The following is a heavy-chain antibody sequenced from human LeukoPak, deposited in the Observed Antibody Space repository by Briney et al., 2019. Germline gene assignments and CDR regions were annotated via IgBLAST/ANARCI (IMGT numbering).Heavy chain of an antibody. V-gene: IGHV4-4*07. CDR1: GGSISSYY. J-gene: IGHJ4*02. CDR2: IYTSGST. CDR3: AGGGAMIVVVDY. Sequence: SETLSLTCTVSGGSISSYYWSWIRQPAGKGLEWIGRIYTSGSTNYNPSLKSRVTMSVDTSKNQFSLKLSSVTAADTAVYYCAGGGAMIVVVDYWGQGTLVTVSS. D-gene: IGHD3-22*01.